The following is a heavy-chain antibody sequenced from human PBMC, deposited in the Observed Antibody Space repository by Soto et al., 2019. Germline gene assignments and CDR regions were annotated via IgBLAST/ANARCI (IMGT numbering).Heavy chain of an antibody. Sequence: ASVKVSCKASGYTFTSYGITWVRQAPGQGLEWMGWISAYNGNTNYAQKLQGRVTMTTDTSTSTAYMELRSLRSDDTAVYYCAREALLRLYYYYGMDVWGQGTTVTVSS. V-gene: IGHV1-18*01. CDR3: AREALLRLYYYYGMDV. D-gene: IGHD1-26*01. J-gene: IGHJ6*02. CDR1: GYTFTSYG. CDR2: ISAYNGNT.